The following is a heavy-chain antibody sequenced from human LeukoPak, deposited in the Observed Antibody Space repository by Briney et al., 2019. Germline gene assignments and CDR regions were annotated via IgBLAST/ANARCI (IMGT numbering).Heavy chain of an antibody. D-gene: IGHD1-1*01. CDR2: IYYSGST. J-gene: IGHJ3*02. CDR1: GGSVSSYY. CDR3: ARGTHAFDI. Sequence: KPSETLSLTCTVSGGSVSSYYWSWIRQPPGKGLEWIGYIYYSGSTNYNPSLKSRVTISVDTSKNQFSLKLSSVTAADTAAYYCARGTHAFDIWGQGTMVTVSS. V-gene: IGHV4-59*02.